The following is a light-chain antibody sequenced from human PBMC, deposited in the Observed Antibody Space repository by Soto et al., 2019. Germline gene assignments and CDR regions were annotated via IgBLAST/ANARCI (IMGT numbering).Light chain of an antibody. CDR3: QLYNNWPPFT. CDR2: AAS. CDR1: QTVSSNY. J-gene: IGKJ3*01. Sequence: IVSTQSPGNLSLSPGERYTISCVASQTVSSNYLAWYQQKPGQAPRLLSYAASTRATGIPDRFSSSGSGTDFTLSISRLETEDFAVYYGQLYNNWPPFTVGPGTKVEIK. V-gene: IGKV3-20*01.